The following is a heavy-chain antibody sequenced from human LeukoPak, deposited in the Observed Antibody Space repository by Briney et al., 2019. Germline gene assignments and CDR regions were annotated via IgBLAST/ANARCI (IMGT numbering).Heavy chain of an antibody. J-gene: IGHJ5*02. CDR3: ARLAIGQDNWFDP. V-gene: IGHV4-59*11. D-gene: IGHD3-22*01. CDR2: IYYSGST. CDR1: GGSISTHY. Sequence: SETLSLTCTVSGGSISTHYWSWIRQPPGKGLEWIGYIYYSGSTSYNPSLKSRVTISVDTSENQFSLKLSSVTAADTAVYYCARLAIGQDNWFDPWGQGTLVTVSS.